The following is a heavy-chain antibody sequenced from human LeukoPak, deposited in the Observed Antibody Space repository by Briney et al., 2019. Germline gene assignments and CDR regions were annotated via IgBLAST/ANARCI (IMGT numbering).Heavy chain of an antibody. Sequence: GGSLRLSCAASGFTFSSYGMHWVRQAPGKGLEWEAVIWYDGSNKYYADSVKGRFTISRDNSKNTLYLQMNSLRAEDTAVYYCARGVAALGGNAFDIWGQGTMVTVSS. D-gene: IGHD6-13*01. V-gene: IGHV3-33*01. CDR1: GFTFSSYG. CDR3: ARGVAALGGNAFDI. CDR2: IWYDGSNK. J-gene: IGHJ3*02.